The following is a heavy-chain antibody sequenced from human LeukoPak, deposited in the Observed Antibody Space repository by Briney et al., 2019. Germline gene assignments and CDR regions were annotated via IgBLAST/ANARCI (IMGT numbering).Heavy chain of an antibody. V-gene: IGHV3-30-3*01. CDR2: ISYDGSNK. CDR3: ARSLEQQLVG. D-gene: IGHD6-13*01. Sequence: PGGSLRLSCAASGFTFSSYAMHWVRQAPGKGLEWVAVISYDGSNKYYADSVKDRFTISRDNSKNTLYLQMNSLRAEDTAVYYCARSLEQQLVGWGQGTLVTVSS. CDR1: GFTFSSYA. J-gene: IGHJ4*02.